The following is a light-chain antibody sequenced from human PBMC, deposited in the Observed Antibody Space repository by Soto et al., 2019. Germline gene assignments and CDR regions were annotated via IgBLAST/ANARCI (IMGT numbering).Light chain of an antibody. CDR2: DVS. J-gene: IGLJ1*01. CDR1: SSDVGRYNY. CDR3: QSYAHSNTHV. Sequence: QSVLTQPPSASGSPGQSVTISCTGTSSDVGRYNYVSWYQHHPGKAPKLIIYDVSQRPSGVPDRFSGSKSGNTASLTVSGIQAEDEADYYCQSYAHSNTHVFTTGTKVTVL. V-gene: IGLV2-8*01.